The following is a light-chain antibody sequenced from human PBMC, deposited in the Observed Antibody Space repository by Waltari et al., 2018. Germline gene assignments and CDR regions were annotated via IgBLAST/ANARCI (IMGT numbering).Light chain of an antibody. J-gene: IGKJ1*01. CDR3: MLGTRPWT. CDR2: QVS. CDR1: ESLLIHDGKTY. V-gene: IGKV2-30*01. Sequence: DGVMTQSPVSLSVTLGQPAYISCRCSESLLIHDGKTYLNWFHQRPGQSPRRLIYQVSDRDSGVPDRFSGSGSGADFTLKISRVEAEEAGLYFCMLGTRPWTFGPGTKVEI.